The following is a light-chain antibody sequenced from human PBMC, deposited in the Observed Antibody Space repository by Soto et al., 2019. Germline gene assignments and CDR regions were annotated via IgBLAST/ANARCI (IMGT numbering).Light chain of an antibody. CDR1: SSDVGGYNY. V-gene: IGLV2-14*01. CDR2: EVS. J-gene: IGLJ1*01. Sequence: QSALTQPASVSGSPGQSITISCTGTSSDVGGYNYVSWYQQQSGKAPKLMIHEVSNRPSGVSSRFSGSKSGNTASLTISGLQAEDEADYYCSSYTSSRAYLFGIGSKVTVL. CDR3: SSYTSSRAYL.